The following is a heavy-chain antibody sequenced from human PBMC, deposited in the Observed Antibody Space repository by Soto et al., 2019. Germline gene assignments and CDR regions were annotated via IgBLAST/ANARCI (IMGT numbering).Heavy chain of an antibody. D-gene: IGHD1-1*01. CDR1: GFTFSDYH. Sequence: QVQLVESGGGLVKPGGSLRLSCAASGFTFSDYHMSWIRQAPGKGLEWVSHIHTYSSHTNYADSVKGRSTISRDDAQNSLHLQMGSLRVEDTAVYYCARRTGDVWGQGNTVTVSS. CDR2: IHTYSSHT. J-gene: IGHJ6*02. CDR3: ARRTGDV. V-gene: IGHV3-11*05.